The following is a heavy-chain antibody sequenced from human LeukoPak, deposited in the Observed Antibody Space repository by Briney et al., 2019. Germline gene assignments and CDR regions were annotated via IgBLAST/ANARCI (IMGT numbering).Heavy chain of an antibody. CDR3: ARGSPLDWYFDL. CDR2: MYSSEST. CDR1: GGSISSCY. Sequence: SETLSLTCSVSGGSISSCYWSWIRQPPGKGLEWIGYMYSSESTKYNPSLKSRVTISVDTSGNQFSLKLTSLTAADTAVYYCARGSPLDWYFDLWGRGTLVTVSS. V-gene: IGHV4-59*01. J-gene: IGHJ2*01.